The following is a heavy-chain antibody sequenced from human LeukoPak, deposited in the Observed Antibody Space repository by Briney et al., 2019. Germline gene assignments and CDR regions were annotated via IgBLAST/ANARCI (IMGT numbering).Heavy chain of an antibody. CDR3: ARYRSGTVGGTGYYYMDV. CDR1: GFTFSSNW. Sequence: GGSLRLSCAASGFTFSSNWMSWVRQAPGRGLEWVANIKKDGSEKYYVDSVKRLFTLSKDNAKNSLYLQMNSLRAEDTAVYYCARYRSGTVGGTGYYYMDVWGKGTTVTVSS. D-gene: IGHD1-26*01. CDR2: IKKDGSEK. V-gene: IGHV3-7*01. J-gene: IGHJ6*03.